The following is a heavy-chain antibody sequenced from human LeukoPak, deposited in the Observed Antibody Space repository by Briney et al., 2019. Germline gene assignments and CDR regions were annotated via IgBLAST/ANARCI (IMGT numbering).Heavy chain of an antibody. CDR3: AIRFGPAPYTDWFDA. V-gene: IGHV4-31*03. CDR2: ITYTGRI. CDR1: GYSISSGGYW. J-gene: IGHJ5*02. D-gene: IGHD3-16*01. Sequence: SQTLSLTCTVSGYSISSGGYWWSWIRQFPGKGLGWIAYITYTGRIDYNPSLKSRVTMSVDTSKNQFSLKVNSVTAADTAVYYCAIRFGPAPYTDWFDAWGQGALVTVSS.